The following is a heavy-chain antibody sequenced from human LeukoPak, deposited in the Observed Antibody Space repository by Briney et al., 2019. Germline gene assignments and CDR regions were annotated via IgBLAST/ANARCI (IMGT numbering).Heavy chain of an antibody. Sequence: SVKVSCKASGGTFSSYAISWMRQAPGQGLEWMGGIIPIFGTANYAQKFQGRVTITTDESTSTAYMELSSLRSEDTAVYYCARAPLGQPDYFDYWGQGTLVTVSS. D-gene: IGHD3/OR15-3a*01. J-gene: IGHJ4*02. CDR3: ARAPLGQPDYFDY. CDR2: IIPIFGTA. V-gene: IGHV1-69*05. CDR1: GGTFSSYA.